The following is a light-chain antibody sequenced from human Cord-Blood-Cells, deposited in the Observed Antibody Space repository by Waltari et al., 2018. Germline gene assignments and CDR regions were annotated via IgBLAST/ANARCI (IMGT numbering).Light chain of an antibody. CDR1: SSDVGGYNY. V-gene: IGLV2-14*01. CDR2: DVS. J-gene: IGLJ2*01. Sequence: QSALTQPASVSGSPGQSITISCTGTSSDVGGYNYVPWYQQHPGKAPKLMIYDVSKRPAGVLNRFSGSKSGNTASLTISGLQAEDESDYYCSSYTSSSTVVFGGGTKLTVL. CDR3: SSYTSSSTVV.